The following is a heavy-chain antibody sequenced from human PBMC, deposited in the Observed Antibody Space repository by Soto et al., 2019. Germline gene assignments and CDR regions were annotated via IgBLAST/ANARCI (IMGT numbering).Heavy chain of an antibody. D-gene: IGHD2-8*02. Sequence: LKISCKGSGYSFTSYWISWVRQMPGKGLEWMGRIDPSDSYTNYSPSFRGHVTISADKSISTAYLQWSSLKASDTAMYYCARSYRWSVLYYYYGMDLWGQGTTVTVSS. V-gene: IGHV5-10-1*01. CDR3: ARSYRWSVLYYYYGMDL. CDR1: GYSFTSYW. CDR2: IDPSDSYT. J-gene: IGHJ6*02.